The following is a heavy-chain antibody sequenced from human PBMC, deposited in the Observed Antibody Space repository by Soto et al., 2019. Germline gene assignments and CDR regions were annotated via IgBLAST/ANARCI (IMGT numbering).Heavy chain of an antibody. CDR3: ARDRGRGIVVVPAANRVWFDP. J-gene: IGHJ5*02. CDR2: ISSSSSTI. Sequence: EVQLVESGGGLVQPGGSLRLSCAASGFTFSSYSMNWVRQAPGKGLEWVSYISSSSSTIYYADSVKGRFTISRDNAKNSLYLQMNSLRDEDTAVYYCARDRGRGIVVVPAANRVWFDPWGQGTLVTVSS. V-gene: IGHV3-48*02. CDR1: GFTFSSYS. D-gene: IGHD2-2*01.